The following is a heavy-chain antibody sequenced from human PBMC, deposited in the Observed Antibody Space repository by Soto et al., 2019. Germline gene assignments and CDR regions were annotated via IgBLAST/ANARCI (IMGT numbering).Heavy chain of an antibody. Sequence: GGSLRLSCAASGFTFSSYGMHWVRQAPGKGLEWVAVIWYDGSNKYYADSVKGRFTISRDNSKNTLYLQMNSLRAEDTAVYYCARAGDIVATILTSFDYWGQGTLVTVSS. CDR1: GFTFSSYG. V-gene: IGHV3-33*01. D-gene: IGHD5-12*01. CDR3: ARAGDIVATILTSFDY. CDR2: IWYDGSNK. J-gene: IGHJ4*02.